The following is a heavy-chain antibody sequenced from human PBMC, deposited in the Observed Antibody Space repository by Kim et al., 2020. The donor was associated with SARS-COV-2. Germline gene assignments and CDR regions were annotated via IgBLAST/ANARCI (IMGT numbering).Heavy chain of an antibody. J-gene: IGHJ4*01. CDR3: SRVKSFVAVAGAGKYYF. Sequence: SQTLSLTCTVAGGSISSSSYYWGWIRQPPGMGLEWIGTIYYGGSTYYNPSLKSRVTISVDTSKNQFSLKLGPVTAADTAVYYCSRVKSFVAVAGAGKYYF. D-gene: IGHD6-19*01. CDR1: GGSISSSSYY. CDR2: IYYGGST. V-gene: IGHV4-39*07.